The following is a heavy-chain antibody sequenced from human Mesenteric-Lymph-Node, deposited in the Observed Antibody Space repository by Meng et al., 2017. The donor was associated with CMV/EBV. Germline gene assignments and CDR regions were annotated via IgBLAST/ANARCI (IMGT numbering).Heavy chain of an antibody. J-gene: IGHJ4*02. Sequence: LSSYAMSWVRQAPGKGLEWVSAISGSGGSTYYADSVKGRFTISRDNSKNTLYLQMNSLRAEDTAVYYCAKDLWYCSSTSCWRYFDYWGQGTLVTVSS. D-gene: IGHD2-2*01. CDR3: AKDLWYCSSTSCWRYFDY. V-gene: IGHV3-23*01. CDR2: ISGSGGST. CDR1: LSSYA.